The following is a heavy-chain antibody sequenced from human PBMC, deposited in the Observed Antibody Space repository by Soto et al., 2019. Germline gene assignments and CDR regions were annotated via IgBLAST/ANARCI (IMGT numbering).Heavy chain of an antibody. CDR1: GDSISRSYW. D-gene: IGHD3-10*01. V-gene: IGHV4-4*02. Sequence: QVQLQESGPGLVKPSGTLSLTCAVSGDSISRSYWWSWVRQFPGKGLEWIGEIYHSGSTIYNPSLQSRVTRSVDKSKNEFSLKMSSVTAADTAVYYCTSKFGQLLADAFDIWGQGTMVTVSS. CDR2: IYHSGST. CDR3: TSKFGQLLADAFDI. J-gene: IGHJ3*02.